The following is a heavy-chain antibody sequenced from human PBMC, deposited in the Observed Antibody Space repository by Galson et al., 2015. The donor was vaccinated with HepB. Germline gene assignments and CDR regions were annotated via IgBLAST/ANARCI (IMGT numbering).Heavy chain of an antibody. J-gene: IGHJ4*02. CDR2: INAGNGNT. V-gene: IGHV1-3*01. D-gene: IGHD5-12*01. CDR1: GYTFTSYA. CDR3: ARGGESGCSGYDGFDF. Sequence: SVKVSCKASGYTFTSYAVHWVRQAPGQGLEWMGWINAGNGNTRYSQKFQGRVTITRDTSASTAYMEMSSLRSEDTTMYYCARGGESGCSGYDGFDFWGQGTLVTVSS.